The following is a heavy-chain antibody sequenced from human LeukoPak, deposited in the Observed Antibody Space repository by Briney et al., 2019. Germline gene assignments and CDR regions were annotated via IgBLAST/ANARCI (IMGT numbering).Heavy chain of an antibody. CDR2: ISSSSSYT. J-gene: IGHJ4*02. V-gene: IGHV3-11*05. Sequence: GGSLRLSRAASGFTLSDHYTSWIRPAPGKGLEWVSYISSSSSYTKYADSVKGRFTISRDNAKNSLYLQMNSLRAEDTAVYYCARDEADFDYWGQGTLVTVSS. CDR1: GFTLSDHY. CDR3: ARDEADFDY.